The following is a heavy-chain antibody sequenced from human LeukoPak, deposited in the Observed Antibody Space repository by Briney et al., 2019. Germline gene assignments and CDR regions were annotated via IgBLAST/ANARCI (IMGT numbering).Heavy chain of an antibody. CDR1: GFTFSSYG. CDR2: ISYDGSHK. D-gene: IGHD3-22*01. Sequence: QPGGSLRLSCAASGFTFSSYGMHWVRQAPGKGLAWAAVISYDGSHKYYADSVKGRFTISRDNSKNTLYLQMNSLRVEDTAVYYCAKGIHSAIVVARGLEGADYWGRGTLVTVSS. J-gene: IGHJ4*02. V-gene: IGHV3-30*18. CDR3: AKGIHSAIVVARGLEGADY.